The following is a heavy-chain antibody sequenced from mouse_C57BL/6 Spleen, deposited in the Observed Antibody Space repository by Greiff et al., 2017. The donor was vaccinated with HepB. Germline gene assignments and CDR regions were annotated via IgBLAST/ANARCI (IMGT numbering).Heavy chain of an antibody. J-gene: IGHJ4*01. CDR1: GYTFTSYW. CDR2: IDPSDSYT. CDR3: ARGSRRGYYAMDY. Sequence: VQLQQPGAELVMPGASVKLSCKASGYTFTSYWMHWVKQRPGQGLVWIGEIDPSDSYTNYNQKFKGKSTLTVDKSYSTAYMQLSSLTSEDSAVYYCARGSRRGYYAMDYWGQGTSVTVSS. V-gene: IGHV1-69*01.